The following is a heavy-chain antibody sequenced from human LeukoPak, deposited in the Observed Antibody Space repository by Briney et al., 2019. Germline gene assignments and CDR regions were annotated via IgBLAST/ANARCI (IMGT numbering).Heavy chain of an antibody. D-gene: IGHD5-12*01. CDR2: IYYSGST. CDR3: ARESAGHRSSSGSGYGTARYYYYMDV. CDR1: GGSISSGGHY. Sequence: SQTLSLTCTVSGGSISSGGHYWSWIRQHPGKGLEWIGYIYYSGSTYYNPSLKSRVTISVDTSKNQFSLKLSSVTAADTAVYYCARESAGHRSSSGSGYGTARYYYYMDVWGKGTTVTVSS. V-gene: IGHV4-31*03. J-gene: IGHJ6*03.